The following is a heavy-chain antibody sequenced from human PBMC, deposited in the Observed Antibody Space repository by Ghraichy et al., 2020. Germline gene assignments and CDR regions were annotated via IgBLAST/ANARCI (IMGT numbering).Heavy chain of an antibody. J-gene: IGHJ6*02. Sequence: GGSLRLSCAASGFTFSSYEMNWVRQAPGKGLEWVSYISSSGSTIYYADSVKGRFTISRDNAKNSLYLQMNSLRAEDTAVYYCARDEGYSYGYYYYGMDVWGQGTTVTVSS. V-gene: IGHV3-48*03. CDR1: GFTFSSYE. CDR2: ISSSGSTI. CDR3: ARDEGYSYGYYYYGMDV. D-gene: IGHD5-18*01.